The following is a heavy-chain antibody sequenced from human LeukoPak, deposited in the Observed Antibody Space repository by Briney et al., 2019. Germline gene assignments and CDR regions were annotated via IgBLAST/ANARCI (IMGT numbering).Heavy chain of an antibody. J-gene: IGHJ4*02. CDR3: ARGRYSGSWYLSSIYYFDY. D-gene: IGHD6-13*01. CDR1: GGSFSGYY. Sequence: SETLSLTCAVYGGSFSGYYWSWIRQPPGKGLEWIGEINHSGSTNYNPSLKSRVTISVDTSKNQFSLKLSSVTAADTAVYYCARGRYSGSWYLSSIYYFDYWGQGTLVTVSS. V-gene: IGHV4-34*01. CDR2: INHSGST.